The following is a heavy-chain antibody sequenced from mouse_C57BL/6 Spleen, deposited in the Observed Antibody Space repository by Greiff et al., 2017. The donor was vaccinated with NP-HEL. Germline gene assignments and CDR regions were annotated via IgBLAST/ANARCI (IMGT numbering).Heavy chain of an antibody. V-gene: IGHV1-39*01. Sequence: VHVKQSGPELVKPGASVKISCKASGYSFTDYYMNWVKQSNGKSLEWIGVLNPNYGTTSYNQKFKGKATLTVDQSSSTAYMQLNSLTSEDSAVYYCARGDYYGSRSYYFDYWGQGTTLTVSS. CDR3: ARGDYYGSRSYYFDY. D-gene: IGHD1-1*01. CDR2: LNPNYGTT. J-gene: IGHJ2*01. CDR1: GYSFTDYY.